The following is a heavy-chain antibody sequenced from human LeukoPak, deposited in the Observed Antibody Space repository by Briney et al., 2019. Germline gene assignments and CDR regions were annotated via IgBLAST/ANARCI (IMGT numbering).Heavy chain of an antibody. Sequence: ASVKVSCKASGYTFTIYGISWVRQAPGQGLEWMGWISAYNGNTNYAQKLQGRVTMTTDTSTSTAYMELRSLRSDDTAVYYCARKWELYDYYGMDVWGQGTTVTVSS. CDR1: GYTFTIYG. CDR2: ISAYNGNT. J-gene: IGHJ6*02. V-gene: IGHV1-18*01. CDR3: ARKWELYDYYGMDV. D-gene: IGHD1-26*01.